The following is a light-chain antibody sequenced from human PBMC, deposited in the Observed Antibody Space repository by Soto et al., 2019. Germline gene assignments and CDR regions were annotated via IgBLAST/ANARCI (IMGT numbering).Light chain of an antibody. CDR3: SSYTGNDIPYLYV. Sequence: QSVLTQPASVSGSPGQSITISCTGTSSDFGGYNYVSWYQQHPGKAPKLIIFDVSSRPSGASDRFSGSRSGSTASLTISGLQAEDEADYYCSSYTGNDIPYLYVFGTGTKVTVL. CDR1: SSDFGGYNY. V-gene: IGLV2-14*03. CDR2: DVS. J-gene: IGLJ1*01.